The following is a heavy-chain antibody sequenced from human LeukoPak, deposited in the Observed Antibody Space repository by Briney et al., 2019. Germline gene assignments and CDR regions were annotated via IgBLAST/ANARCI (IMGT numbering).Heavy chain of an antibody. CDR3: AKDRRNWGSRVDY. J-gene: IGHJ4*02. CDR2: ISGSGGST. Sequence: HPGGSLRLSCAASGFTFSTYAMSWVRQAPGKGLEWVSAISGSGGSTYYADSVKGRFTISRDNSKNALYPQINSLRAEDTAIYYCAKDRRNWGSRVDYWAREPWSPSPQ. D-gene: IGHD7-27*01. CDR1: GFTFSTYA. V-gene: IGHV3-23*01.